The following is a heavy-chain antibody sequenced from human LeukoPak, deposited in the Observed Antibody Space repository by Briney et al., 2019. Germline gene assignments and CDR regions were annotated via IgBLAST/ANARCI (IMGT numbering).Heavy chain of an antibody. CDR1: GYTFTGYF. Sequence: GASVKVSCKASGYTFTGYFMNWVRQAPGQGLEWLGRINPNSGGTNYAQKFQGRVTMTRDTSISTAYMELSRLRSDDTAVYYCAREGVAGTGSYYFDYWGQGTLVTVSS. CDR3: AREGVAGTGSYYFDY. CDR2: INPNSGGT. D-gene: IGHD6-19*01. V-gene: IGHV1-2*06. J-gene: IGHJ4*02.